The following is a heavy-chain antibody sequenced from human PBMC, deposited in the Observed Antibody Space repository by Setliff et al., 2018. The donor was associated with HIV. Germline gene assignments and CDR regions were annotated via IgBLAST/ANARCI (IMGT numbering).Heavy chain of an antibody. Sequence: SETLSLTCTVSGGSISSYYWSWIRQPPGKGLEWIGYIYTSGSTNYNPSLKSRVTISVDTSKNQFSLKLSSVAAADTAVYYCVRPASYNPGSRFDPWGQGTLVTVSS. D-gene: IGHD1-20*01. V-gene: IGHV4-4*08. J-gene: IGHJ5*02. CDR2: IYTSGST. CDR3: VRPASYNPGSRFDP. CDR1: GGSISSYY.